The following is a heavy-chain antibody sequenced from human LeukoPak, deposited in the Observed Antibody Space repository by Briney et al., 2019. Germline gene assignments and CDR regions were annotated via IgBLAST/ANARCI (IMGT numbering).Heavy chain of an antibody. Sequence: PSETLSLTCTVSGGSISSYYWSWIRQPPGKGLEWIGYIYYSGSTNYNPSLKSRVTISVDTSKNQFSLKLSSVTAADTAVYYCARAPDYDFWSGYSTTNTNGWYFDLWGRGTLVTVSS. CDR2: IYYSGST. J-gene: IGHJ2*01. V-gene: IGHV4-59*01. CDR3: ARAPDYDFWSGYSTTNTNGWYFDL. CDR1: GGSISSYY. D-gene: IGHD3-3*01.